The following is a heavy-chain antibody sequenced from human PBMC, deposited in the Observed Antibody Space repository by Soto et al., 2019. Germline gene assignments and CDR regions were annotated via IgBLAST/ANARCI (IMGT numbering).Heavy chain of an antibody. J-gene: IGHJ4*02. CDR2: IRRKPFDGTT. V-gene: IGHV3-49*03. CDR1: GFSFGDYA. D-gene: IGHD5-12*01. CDR3: SRIKEYPGYAYLEF. Sequence: EVQVLESGGGLVQPGGSLRLSCTGSGFSFGDYAMSWFRQAPGKGLEWVGFIRRKPFDGTTADAASVQGRFMISRDDSKSNGYLQMSSLKTEDTAVYFCSRIKEYPGYAYLEFWCQGTLVTVSS.